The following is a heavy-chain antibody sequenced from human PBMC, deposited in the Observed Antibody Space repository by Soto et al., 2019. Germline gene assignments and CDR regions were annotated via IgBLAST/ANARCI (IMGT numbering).Heavy chain of an antibody. V-gene: IGHV4-39*01. CDR2: IYYSGST. CDR1: SGSIISSSYY. J-gene: IGHJ5*02. Sequence: PSETLCVTCTVSSGSIISSSYYWAWISQPPEKGLEWIATIYYSGSTYYSPSLKSRVTISVDTSKNQFSLRLASVTAADTAVYYCARLNKPGWFDPWGQGTLVTVSS. CDR3: ARLNKPGWFDP.